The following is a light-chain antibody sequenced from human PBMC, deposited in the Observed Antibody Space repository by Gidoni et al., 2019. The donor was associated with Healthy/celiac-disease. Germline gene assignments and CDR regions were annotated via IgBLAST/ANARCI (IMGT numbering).Light chain of an antibody. CDR1: QSVSSN. J-gene: IGKJ5*01. CDR2: GAS. V-gene: IGKV3-15*01. Sequence: EIVMTQSPAILSVSPGERATLSCSASQSVSSNLAWYQQKPGQAPRLLIYGASTRATGIPARFSGSGSGTEFTLTISSLQSEDFAVYCCQQYNNWPPITFGQGTRLEIK. CDR3: QQYNNWPPIT.